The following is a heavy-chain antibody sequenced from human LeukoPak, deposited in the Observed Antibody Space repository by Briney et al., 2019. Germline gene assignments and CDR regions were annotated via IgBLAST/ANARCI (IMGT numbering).Heavy chain of an antibody. CDR1: GFTFSSYS. V-gene: IGHV3-66*01. Sequence: PGGSLRLSCTASGFTFSSYSLNWVRQAPGKGLEWVSVLFSSGYAKYADSVKGRFTISRDSSENTLNLHMNSLKAEDTAVYYCAAKGNGYTGIYVFAHWGQGTLVTVSP. CDR2: LFSSGYA. D-gene: IGHD1-26*01. CDR3: AAKGNGYTGIYVFAH. J-gene: IGHJ4*01.